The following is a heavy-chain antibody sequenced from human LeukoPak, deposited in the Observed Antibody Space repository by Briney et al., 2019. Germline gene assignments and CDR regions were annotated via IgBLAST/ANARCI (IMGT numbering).Heavy chain of an antibody. CDR3: ARTRPITIFGVVEPDY. V-gene: IGHV1-69*13. J-gene: IGHJ4*02. D-gene: IGHD3-3*01. CDR1: GGTFRSYA. Sequence: SVKVSCKASGGTFRSYAISWVRQAPGQGLEWMGGIIPIFSTANYAQKFQGRVTITADESTSTAYMELSSLRSEDTAVNYCARTRPITIFGVVEPDYWGQGTLVTVSS. CDR2: IIPIFSTA.